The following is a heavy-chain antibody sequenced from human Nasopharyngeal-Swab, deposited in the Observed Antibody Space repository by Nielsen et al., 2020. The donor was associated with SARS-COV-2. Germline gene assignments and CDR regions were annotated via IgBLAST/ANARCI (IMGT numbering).Heavy chain of an antibody. CDR1: GFSLTTSGMC. CDR2: IDWDDDK. D-gene: IGHD3/OR15-3a*01. J-gene: IGHJ4*02. Sequence: SGPTLVKPTQTLTLTCTFSGFSLTTSGMCVDWIRQPPGKALEWLALIDWDDDKYYSTSLNTRLAISKDTSKNQVVLTMTNMDPVDTATYYCARIPPVDFHFDFWGQGILVTVSS. CDR3: ARIPPVDFHFDF. V-gene: IGHV2-70*01.